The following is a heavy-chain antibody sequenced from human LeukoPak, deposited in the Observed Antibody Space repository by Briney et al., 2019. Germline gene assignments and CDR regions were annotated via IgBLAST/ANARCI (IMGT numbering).Heavy chain of an antibody. CDR3: ARDHLAVAGNPNFDY. CDR1: GFTFSSYS. J-gene: IGHJ4*02. CDR2: IFSRSTTI. V-gene: IGHV3-48*04. D-gene: IGHD6-19*01. Sequence: GGSLRLSCAASGFTFSSYSMNWVRQAPGKGLEWVSFIFSRSTTIYYADSVKGRFTISRDNAKNSLYLQMNSLRAEDTAVYYCARDHLAVAGNPNFDYWGQGTLVTVSS.